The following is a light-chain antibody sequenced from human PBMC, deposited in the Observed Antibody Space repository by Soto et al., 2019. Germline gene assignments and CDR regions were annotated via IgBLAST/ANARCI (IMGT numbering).Light chain of an antibody. V-gene: IGLV2-14*03. CDR2: DVS. CDR1: SSDVGGYNY. J-gene: IGLJ1*01. Sequence: QSALTQPASLSGSPGQSITISCTGTSSDVGGYNYVSWYQQHPGRAPKLMIYDVSNRPSGVSNRFSGSKSGNTASLTISGLLAEDQSDYYCSSYRASSTTHDVFGTGTKVTVL. CDR3: SSYRASSTTHDV.